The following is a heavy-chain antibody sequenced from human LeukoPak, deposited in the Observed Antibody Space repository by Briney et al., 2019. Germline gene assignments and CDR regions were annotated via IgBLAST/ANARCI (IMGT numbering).Heavy chain of an antibody. CDR3: AIRITIFAVEEDY. J-gene: IGHJ4*02. CDR1: GFTFSSYS. CDR2: ISSSSSYI. V-gene: IGHV3-21*01. Sequence: PGGSLRLSCAASGFTFSSYSMNWVRQAPGKGLEWVSSISSSSSYIYYADSVKGRFTISRDNAKNSLYLQMNSLRAEDTAVYYCAIRITIFAVEEDYWGQGTLVTVSS. D-gene: IGHD3-3*01.